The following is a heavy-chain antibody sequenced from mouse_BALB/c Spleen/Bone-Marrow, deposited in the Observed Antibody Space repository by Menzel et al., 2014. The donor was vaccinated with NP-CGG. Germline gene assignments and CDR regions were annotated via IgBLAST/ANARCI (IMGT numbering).Heavy chain of an antibody. D-gene: IGHD3-2*02. CDR1: GFSLTSYG. J-gene: IGHJ4*01. CDR2: IWAGGST. CDR3: ARRSQGYAMDY. V-gene: IGHV2-9*02. Sequence: QVQLQQSGPGLVAPSQSLSITCTVSGFSLTSYGVHWDRQPPGKGLEWLGVIWAGGSTNYNSALMSRLSISKDNSKSQVFLKMNSLQTDDTAMYYCARRSQGYAMDYWGQGTSVTVSS.